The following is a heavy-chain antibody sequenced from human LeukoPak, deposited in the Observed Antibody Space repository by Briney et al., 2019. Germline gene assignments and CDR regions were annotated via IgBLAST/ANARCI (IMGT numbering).Heavy chain of an antibody. D-gene: IGHD3-3*01. CDR3: AKDPTNYDFWSGYSCEAFDY. V-gene: IGHV3-23*01. CDR1: GFTFSSYA. CDR2: ISGSGGST. Sequence: GGSLRLSCAASGFTFSSYAMSWVRQAPGKGLEWVSAISGSGGSTYYADSVKGRFTISRDNSKNTLYLQMNSLRAEDTAVYYCAKDPTNYDFWSGYSCEAFDYWGQGTLVTVSS. J-gene: IGHJ4*02.